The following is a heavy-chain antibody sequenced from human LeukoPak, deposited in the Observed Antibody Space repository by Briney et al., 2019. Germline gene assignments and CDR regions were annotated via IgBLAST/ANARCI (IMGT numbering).Heavy chain of an antibody. CDR2: INHSGST. J-gene: IGHJ6*02. Sequence: PSETLSLTCAVYGGSFSGYYWSWIRQPPGKGLEWIGEINHSGSTNYNPSLKSRVTISVDTSKNQFSLKLSSVTAADTAVYYCARHYDSSGYYGLYYYYGMDVWGQGTTVTVSS. V-gene: IGHV4-34*01. CDR3: ARHYDSSGYYGLYYYYGMDV. D-gene: IGHD3-22*01. CDR1: GGSFSGYY.